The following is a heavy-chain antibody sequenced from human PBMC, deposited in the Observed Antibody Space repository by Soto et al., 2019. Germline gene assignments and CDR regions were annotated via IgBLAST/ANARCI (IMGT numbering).Heavy chain of an antibody. Sequence: QVQLVQSGAEVKKPGASVKVSCKASGYTFTSYYMHWVRQAPGQGLEWMRIINPSGGSTSYAQKFQGRVTMTRDTSTSTVYMELSSLRSEDTAVYYCAASGVNGENWFDPWGQGTLVTVSS. CDR1: GYTFTSYY. D-gene: IGHD4-17*01. V-gene: IGHV1-46*01. CDR2: INPSGGST. CDR3: AASGVNGENWFDP. J-gene: IGHJ5*02.